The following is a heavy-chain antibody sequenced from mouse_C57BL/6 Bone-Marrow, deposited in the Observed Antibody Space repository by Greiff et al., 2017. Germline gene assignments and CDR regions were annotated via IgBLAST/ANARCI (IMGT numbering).Heavy chain of an antibody. D-gene: IGHD2-13*01. Sequence: EVKLQESGPGLVKPSPSLSLTCSVTGYSITSGYYWNWIRQFPGNKLEWMGYIRYDGSNNYNPSLKKRISITRDTSKNQFFLKLNSVTAEDTATYCCGRRSWLGEALDVWGTGTTVTVSS. J-gene: IGHJ1*03. CDR3: GRRSWLGEALDV. CDR1: GYSITSGYY. CDR2: IRYDGSN. V-gene: IGHV3-6*01.